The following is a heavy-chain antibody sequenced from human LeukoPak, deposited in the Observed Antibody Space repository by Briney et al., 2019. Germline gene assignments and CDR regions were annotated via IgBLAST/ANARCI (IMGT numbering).Heavy chain of an antibody. CDR3: AKDEAPDYYDSSGYGVAFDI. J-gene: IGHJ3*02. Sequence: GRSLRLSCAASGFTFSSYGMHWARQAPGKGREWVAVIWDDGSNKYYADSVKGRFTISRDNSKNTLYLQMNSLRAQDTAVYYCAKDEAPDYYDSSGYGVAFDIWGQGTMVTVSS. CDR2: IWDDGSNK. D-gene: IGHD3-22*01. V-gene: IGHV3-33*06. CDR1: GFTFSSYG.